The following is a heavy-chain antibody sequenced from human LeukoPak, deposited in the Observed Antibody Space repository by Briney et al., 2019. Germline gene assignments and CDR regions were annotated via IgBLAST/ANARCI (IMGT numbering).Heavy chain of an antibody. CDR3: ASSWRKAAAGTFDY. D-gene: IGHD6-13*01. CDR2: INAGNGNT. V-gene: IGHV1-3*01. CDR1: GYTFTSYA. Sequence: ASVKVSCKASGYTFTSYAMHWVRQAPGQRLEWMGWINAGNGNTKYSQKFQGRVTITRDTSATTAYMELSSLRSEDTAVYYCASSWRKAAAGTFDYWGQGTLVTVSS. J-gene: IGHJ4*02.